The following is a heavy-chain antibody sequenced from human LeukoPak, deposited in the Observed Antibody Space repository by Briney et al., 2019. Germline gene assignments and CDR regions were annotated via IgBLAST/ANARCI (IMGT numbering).Heavy chain of an antibody. J-gene: IGHJ4*02. CDR1: GFTFSSYG. CDR3: ARDSGYCSGGSCYAYYFDY. V-gene: IGHV3-33*01. CDR2: IWYDGSNK. Sequence: GGSLRLSCAASGFTFSSYGMHWVRQAPGKGLEWVAVIWYDGSNKYYADSVKGRFTISRDNSKNTLYPQMNSLRAEDTAVYYCARDSGYCSGGSCYAYYFDYWGQGTLVTVSS. D-gene: IGHD2-15*01.